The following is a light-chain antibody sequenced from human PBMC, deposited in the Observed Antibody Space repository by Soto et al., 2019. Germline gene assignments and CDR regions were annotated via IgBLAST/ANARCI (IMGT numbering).Light chain of an antibody. CDR2: EVT. CDR3: SSYTSQNTRV. Sequence: QSALTQPASVSGSPGQSITISCTGTSSDVGGYNHVSWYQHHPGKAPKLMIFEVTHRPSGVSSRFSGSKSGNTASLTISGLQAEDEADYFCSSYTSQNTRVFGGGTKLTVL. CDR1: SSDVGGYNH. V-gene: IGLV2-14*01. J-gene: IGLJ3*02.